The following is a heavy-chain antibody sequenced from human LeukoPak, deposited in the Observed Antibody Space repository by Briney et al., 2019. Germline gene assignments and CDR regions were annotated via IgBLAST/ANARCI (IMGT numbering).Heavy chain of an antibody. J-gene: IGHJ4*02. D-gene: IGHD3-10*01. CDR2: ISSSGSTI. V-gene: IGHV3-48*03. CDR1: GFTFSSYE. CDR3: ARGSYYGSGPHAPFDY. Sequence: GGSLRLSCAASGFTFSSYEMNWVRQAPGKGLEWVSYISSSGSTIYYADSVRGRFTISRDNAKNSLYLHMNSLRAEDTALYHCARGSYYGSGPHAPFDYWGQGILVTVSS.